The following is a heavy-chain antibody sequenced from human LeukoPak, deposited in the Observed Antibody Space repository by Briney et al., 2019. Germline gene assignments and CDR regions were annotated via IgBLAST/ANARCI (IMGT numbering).Heavy chain of an antibody. V-gene: IGHV1-18*01. CDR2: ISAYNGNI. D-gene: IGHD4-17*01. Sequence: GASVKVSCKASGYTFSSHAISWVRQAPGQGLEWMGWISAYNGNINYAQNLQGRVTMTTDTSTSTAYMELRSLRSGDTAVYYCARVPTVTEPFDYWGQGTLVTVSS. CDR3: ARVPTVTEPFDY. CDR1: GYTFSSHA. J-gene: IGHJ4*02.